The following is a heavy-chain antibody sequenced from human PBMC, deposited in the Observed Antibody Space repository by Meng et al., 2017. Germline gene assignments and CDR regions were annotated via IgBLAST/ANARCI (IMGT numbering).Heavy chain of an antibody. CDR3: ARDQSSGWPFDY. Sequence: VQVVGSGGGVVQPWMSVRLSCAAFGFTFSSYAMHWVRQAPGKWLEWVAVIWYDGSNKYYADSVKGRFTISRDNSKNTLYLQMNSLRAEDTAVYYCARDQSSGWPFDYWGQGTLVTVSS. D-gene: IGHD6-19*01. V-gene: IGHV3-33*08. J-gene: IGHJ4*02. CDR1: GFTFSSYA. CDR2: IWYDGSNK.